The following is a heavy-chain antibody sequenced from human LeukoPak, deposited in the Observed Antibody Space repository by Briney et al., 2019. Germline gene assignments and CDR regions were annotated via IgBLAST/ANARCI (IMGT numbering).Heavy chain of an antibody. CDR1: GLTFSDYY. D-gene: IGHD3-10*01. CDR2: INHSGST. J-gene: IGHJ4*02. V-gene: IGHV4-34*01. CDR3: ARVRMVRGVVGDY. Sequence: GSLRLSCAASGLTFSDYYMSWIRQPPGKGLEWIGEINHSGSTNYNPSLKSRVTISVDTSKNQFSLKLSSVTAADTAVYYCARVRMVRGVVGDYWGQGTLVTVSS.